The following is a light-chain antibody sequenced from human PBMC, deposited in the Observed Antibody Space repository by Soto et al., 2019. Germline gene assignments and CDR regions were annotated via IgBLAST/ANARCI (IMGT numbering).Light chain of an antibody. Sequence: DIQMTQSPSSLSASVGDRFTITCRASESISRHLNWYQQKPGNAPKLLIYAASSLQNGVPSRFSVSGSGTDFTLTISNLQPGDFATYYCQESYSTLSITFGQGTRLETK. V-gene: IGKV1-39*01. CDR2: AAS. J-gene: IGKJ5*01. CDR3: QESYSTLSIT. CDR1: ESISRH.